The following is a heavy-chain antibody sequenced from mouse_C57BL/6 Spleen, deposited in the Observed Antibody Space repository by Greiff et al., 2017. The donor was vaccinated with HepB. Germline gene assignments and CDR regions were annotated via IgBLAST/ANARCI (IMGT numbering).Heavy chain of an antibody. Sequence: QVQLKESGPELVKPGASVKISCKASGYAFSSSWMNWVKQRPGKGLEWIGRIYPGDGDTNYNGKFKGKATLTADKSSSTAYMQLSSLTSEDSAVYFCARGGLRRVYYAMDYWGQGTSVTVSS. V-gene: IGHV1-82*01. CDR2: IYPGDGDT. D-gene: IGHD2-4*01. J-gene: IGHJ4*01. CDR1: GYAFSSSW. CDR3: ARGGLRRVYYAMDY.